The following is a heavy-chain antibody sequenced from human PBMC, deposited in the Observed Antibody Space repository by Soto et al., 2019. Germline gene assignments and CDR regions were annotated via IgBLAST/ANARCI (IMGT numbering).Heavy chain of an antibody. CDR2: ISHSGDT. Sequence: SETLSLTCSVSGDSMSTYYWTWIRQPPGKGLEWIGEISHSGDTNYSPSPKSRVTISLDTSKNQFSLRLSSVTAADSAVYYCARGVTTSLVRGLIKNCFDPWGQGTLVTVSS. D-gene: IGHD3-10*01. V-gene: IGHV4-34*01. J-gene: IGHJ5*02. CDR1: GDSMSTYY. CDR3: ARGVTTSLVRGLIKNCFDP.